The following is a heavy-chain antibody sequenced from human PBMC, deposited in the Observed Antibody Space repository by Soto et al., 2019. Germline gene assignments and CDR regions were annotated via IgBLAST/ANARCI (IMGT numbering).Heavy chain of an antibody. V-gene: IGHV4-39*01. J-gene: IGHJ5*02. CDR1: GGSISSSSYY. Sequence: SETLSLTCTVSGGSISSSSYYWGWIRQPPGKGLEWIGSIYYSGSTYYNPSLKSRVPISVDTSKNQFSLKLSSVTAADTAVYYCAEVVATRRGWFDPWGQGTLVTVSS. D-gene: IGHD2-21*01. CDR2: IYYSGST. CDR3: AEVVATRRGWFDP.